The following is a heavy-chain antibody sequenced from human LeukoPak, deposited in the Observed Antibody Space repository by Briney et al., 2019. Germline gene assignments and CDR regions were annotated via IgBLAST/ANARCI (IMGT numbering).Heavy chain of an antibody. Sequence: GGSLRLSCVVSGFSLRSYEMNWVRQPPGKGLEWVSYISSSGGTIYYADSVKGRFTISRDAAKNSLYLQMNSLRGEDTAVYYCTRDGSGNYDGSLDIWGQGTMVTVSS. CDR2: ISSSGGTI. CDR1: GFSLRSYE. V-gene: IGHV3-48*03. CDR3: TRDGSGNYDGSLDI. D-gene: IGHD3-10*01. J-gene: IGHJ3*02.